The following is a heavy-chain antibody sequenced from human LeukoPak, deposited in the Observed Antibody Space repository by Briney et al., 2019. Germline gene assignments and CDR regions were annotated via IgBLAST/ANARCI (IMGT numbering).Heavy chain of an antibody. J-gene: IGHJ6*03. D-gene: IGHD2-2*01. Sequence: SETLSLTCAVYGGSFSGYYWSWIRQPPWKGLEWIGEINHSGSTNYNPSLKSRVTISVDTPKNQFSLKLSSVTAADTAVYYCARLIPAATYYYMDVWGKGTTVTVSS. CDR3: ARLIPAATYYYMDV. CDR2: INHSGST. CDR1: GGSFSGYY. V-gene: IGHV4-34*01.